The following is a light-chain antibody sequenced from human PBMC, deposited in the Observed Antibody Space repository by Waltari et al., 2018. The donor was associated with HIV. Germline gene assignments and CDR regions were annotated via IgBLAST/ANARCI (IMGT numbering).Light chain of an antibody. Sequence: DIQMTQSPSSLSASGGDRVTITCRASQIINNYLNWYQQKPGKAPKVLIYATSTLQSGVPARFSGTGFGTDFTLIISSLQPEDFGTYYCQQSYSTPQTFGQGTKVEIK. CDR1: QIINNY. V-gene: IGKV1-39*01. CDR3: QQSYSTPQT. CDR2: ATS. J-gene: IGKJ1*01.